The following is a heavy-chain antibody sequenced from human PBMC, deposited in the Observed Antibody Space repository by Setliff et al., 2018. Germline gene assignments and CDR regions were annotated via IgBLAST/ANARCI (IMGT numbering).Heavy chain of an antibody. CDR2: INHSGST. D-gene: IGHD6-19*01. J-gene: IGHJ6*02. CDR3: ARDRRRLVTYYYYGMDV. V-gene: IGHV4-34*01. CDR1: GGSFSTYY. Sequence: SETLSLTCAVYGGSFSTYYWIWIRQPPGKGLEWIGEINHSGSTNYNPSLKSRVTISVDTSKNQFSLKLSSVTAADTAVYYCARDRRRLVTYYYYGMDVWGQGTTVTVSS.